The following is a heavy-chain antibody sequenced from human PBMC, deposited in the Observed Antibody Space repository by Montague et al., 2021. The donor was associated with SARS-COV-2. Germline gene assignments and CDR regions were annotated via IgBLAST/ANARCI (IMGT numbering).Heavy chain of an antibody. Sequence: SLRLSCAASGFTFSSYAMSWVRQAPGKGLEWVSGIRGNGGSTYYADSVKGRFTISRDNPKNTLYLQMNSLRAEDTAVYYCARLDIMTAYPYEYWGQGTLGTVSS. V-gene: IGHV3-23*01. CDR1: GFTFSSYA. D-gene: IGHD3-9*01. CDR3: ARLDIMTAYPYEY. CDR2: IRGNGGST. J-gene: IGHJ4*02.